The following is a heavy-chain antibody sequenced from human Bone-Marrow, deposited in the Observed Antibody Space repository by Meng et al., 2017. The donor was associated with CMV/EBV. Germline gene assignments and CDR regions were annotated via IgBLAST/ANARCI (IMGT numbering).Heavy chain of an antibody. D-gene: IGHD2-2*01. CDR1: GFTFSTSG. CDR2: IWADGSNK. J-gene: IGHJ6*02. CDR3: ARFQRCSSTSCPRGMDV. V-gene: IGHV3-33*01. Sequence: GGSLRLSCAASGFTFSTSGMHWVRQAPGKGLQWVAVIWADGSNKYYADSVKDRFTISRDNSKNTLYLQMNSLRAEDTAVYYCARFQRCSSTSCPRGMDVWGQGTTVTVSS.